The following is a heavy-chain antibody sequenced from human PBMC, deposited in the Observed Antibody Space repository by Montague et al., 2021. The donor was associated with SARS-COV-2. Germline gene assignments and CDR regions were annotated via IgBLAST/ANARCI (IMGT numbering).Heavy chain of an antibody. Sequence: SLRLSCAASGFTFSSYAMSWVRQAPGKGLEWVSEITGSGGTTYYADSVEGRFTISRDNSKYTLFLQMHSLRAEDTAIYYCAKHRTGTTPFDYWGQGTLVTVSS. V-gene: IGHV3-23*01. J-gene: IGHJ4*02. CDR2: ITGSGGTT. CDR3: AKHRTGTTPFDY. D-gene: IGHD1-7*01. CDR1: GFTFSSYA.